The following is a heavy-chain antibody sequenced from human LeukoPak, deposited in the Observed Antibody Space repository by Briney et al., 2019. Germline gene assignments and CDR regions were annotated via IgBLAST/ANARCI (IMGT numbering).Heavy chain of an antibody. D-gene: IGHD1-26*01. J-gene: IGHJ4*02. V-gene: IGHV4-59*01. CDR2: IYSSGST. Sequence: SSETLSLTCTVSGDSISNSYWSWIRQPSGKGLEWIGNIYSSGSTNYNPSLKSRVTISVDTSKNHFSLKLTSVTAADTAVYYCATSSYCGSVGYWGQGTLVTVSS. CDR1: GDSISNSY. CDR3: ATSSYCGSVGY.